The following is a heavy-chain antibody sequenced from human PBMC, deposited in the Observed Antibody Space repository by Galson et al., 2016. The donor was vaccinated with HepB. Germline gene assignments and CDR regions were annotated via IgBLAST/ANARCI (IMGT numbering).Heavy chain of an antibody. V-gene: IGHV3-48*02. CDR2: ISGNSGTI. CDR1: GMYFSLYS. Sequence: SLRLSCAASGMYFSLYSMNWVRQAPGKGLEWISYISGNSGTIYYADSVKGRFTISRDKAGNSLFLQISSLRDDDTAIYYCARSGIAVSLYGMDVWGQGTSVTVS. CDR3: ARSGIAVSLYGMDV. J-gene: IGHJ6*02. D-gene: IGHD6-19*01.